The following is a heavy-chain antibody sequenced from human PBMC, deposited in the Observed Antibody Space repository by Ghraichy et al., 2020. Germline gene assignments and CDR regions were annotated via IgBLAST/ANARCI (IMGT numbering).Heavy chain of an antibody. CDR3: AKDLWDCGGDCYPDAFDI. V-gene: IGHV3-23*01. Sequence: GGSLRLSCAASGFTFSSYAMSWVRQAPGKGLEWVSAISGSGGSTYYADSVKGRFTISRDNSKNTLYLQMNSLRAEDTAVYYCAKDLWDCGGDCYPDAFDIWGQGTMVTVSS. J-gene: IGHJ3*02. CDR2: ISGSGGST. CDR1: GFTFSSYA. D-gene: IGHD2-21*01.